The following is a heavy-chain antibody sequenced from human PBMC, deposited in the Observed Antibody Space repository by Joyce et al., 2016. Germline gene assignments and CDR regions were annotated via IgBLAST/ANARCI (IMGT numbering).Heavy chain of an antibody. CDR1: GGSISSSSDS. CDR2: IYYTGST. V-gene: IGHV4-39*01. Sequence: QLQLQESGPGLVKPSETLSLICTVSGGSISSSSDSWGWIRQPPGKGPGWLGSIYYTGSTYNNPSLKSRVTMSVDTSKNQFSLELSSVTAADTAVYYCARLVVAEARRGFNYLDYWGHGTLVTVSS. J-gene: IGHJ4*01. CDR3: ARLVVAEARRGFNYLDY. D-gene: IGHD2-15*01.